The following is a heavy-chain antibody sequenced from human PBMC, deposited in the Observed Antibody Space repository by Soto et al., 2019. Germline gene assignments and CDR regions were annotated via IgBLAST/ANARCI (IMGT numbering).Heavy chain of an antibody. CDR3: ARDRVLGFCSGGSCGILHT. D-gene: IGHD2-15*01. V-gene: IGHV3-30*01. CDR2: ISDDGRND. Sequence: PGGSLRLSCAASGISVTDYTMYWVRQAPGKGLEWVAIISDDGRNDYYADSVRGRFTISRDNSRNTLHLQMTSLRDDDTALYYCARDRVLGFCSGGSCGILHTWGRGASATVST. CDR1: GISVTDYT. J-gene: IGHJ5*02.